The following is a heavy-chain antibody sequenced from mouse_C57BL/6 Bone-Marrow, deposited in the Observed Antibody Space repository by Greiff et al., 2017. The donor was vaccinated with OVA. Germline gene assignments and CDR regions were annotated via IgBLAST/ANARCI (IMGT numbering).Heavy chain of an antibody. CDR3: ASRTTVRGYAMDY. V-gene: IGHV2-6*01. CDR2: IWGVGST. D-gene: IGHD1-1*01. J-gene: IGHJ4*01. CDR1: GFSLTSYG. Sequence: VQLQQSGPGLVAPSQSLSITCTVSGFSLTSYGVDWVRQSPGKGLEWLGVIWGVGSTNYNSALKSRLSISKDNSKSQVFLKMNSLQTDDTAMYYCASRTTVRGYAMDYWGQGTSVTVSS.